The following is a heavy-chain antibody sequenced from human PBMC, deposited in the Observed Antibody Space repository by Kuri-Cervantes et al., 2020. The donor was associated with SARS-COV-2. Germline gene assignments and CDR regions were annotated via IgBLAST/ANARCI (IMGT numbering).Heavy chain of an antibody. D-gene: IGHD5-24*01. CDR2: IYYSGST. Sequence: GSLRLSCTVSGGSISSSSYYWGWIHQPPGKGLEWIGSIYYSGSTYYSPSLKSRVTISVDTSKNQFSLKLSSVTAADTAVYYCARPKSNSRYGIGAFDIWGQGTMVTVSS. CDR3: ARPKSNSRYGIGAFDI. V-gene: IGHV4-39*01. CDR1: GGSISSSSYY. J-gene: IGHJ3*02.